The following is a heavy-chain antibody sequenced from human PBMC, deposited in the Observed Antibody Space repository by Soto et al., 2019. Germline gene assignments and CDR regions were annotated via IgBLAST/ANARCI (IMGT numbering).Heavy chain of an antibody. CDR3: ARESAYYDFWSGYLSPDYYYYYGMDV. V-gene: IGHV1-3*01. CDR2: INAGNGNT. Sequence: ASVKVSCKASGYTFTSYAMHWVRQAPGQRLEWMGWINAGNGNTKYSQKFQGRVTITRDTSASTAYMELSSLRSEDTAVYYCARESAYYDFWSGYLSPDYYYYYGMDVWGQGTTVTVS. D-gene: IGHD3-3*01. J-gene: IGHJ6*02. CDR1: GYTFTSYA.